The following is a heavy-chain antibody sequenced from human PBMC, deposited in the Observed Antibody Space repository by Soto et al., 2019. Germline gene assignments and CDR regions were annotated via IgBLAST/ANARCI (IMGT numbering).Heavy chain of an antibody. J-gene: IGHJ6*02. V-gene: IGHV4-30-4*01. CDR2: IYYTGST. Sequence: QVQLQESGPGLVKPSQTLSLTCTVSGGSISSGDSYWHWIRQPPGKGLEGIGYIYYTGSTYYSPSLKNRGTVSRDTTNKHFSLKLNSVTAADTAVYFCARGGYTYGYHYYGLDVWGQGTTVTVSS. CDR1: GGSISSGDSY. CDR3: ARGGYTYGYHYYGLDV. D-gene: IGHD5-18*01.